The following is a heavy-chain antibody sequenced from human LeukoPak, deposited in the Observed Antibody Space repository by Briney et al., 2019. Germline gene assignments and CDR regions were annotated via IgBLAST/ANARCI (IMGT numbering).Heavy chain of an antibody. V-gene: IGHV3-30*01. J-gene: IGHJ4*02. D-gene: IGHD3-3*01. CDR3: ARDGRFFDY. Sequence: GGSLRLSCAASGFTFSSYAMHWVRQAPGKGLEWMAVISYDGSNKYYADSVKGRFTISRDNSKNTLYLQMNSLRAEDTAVYYCARDGRFFDYWGQGTLVTVSS. CDR2: ISYDGSNK. CDR1: GFTFSSYA.